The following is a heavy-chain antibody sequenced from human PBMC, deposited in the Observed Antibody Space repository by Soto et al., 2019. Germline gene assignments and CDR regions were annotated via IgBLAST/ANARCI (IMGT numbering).Heavy chain of an antibody. CDR1: GDYIHVGGYY. D-gene: IGHD2-2*01. V-gene: IGHV4-30-4*01. Sequence: PSETLSLTCSVSGDYIHVGGYYWTWIRQRPGKGLEWMGYIYYTGKTYYNPSLERRLTMSVDRSKNQFSLRLTSVTAADTAVYFCGRDLTSNANCIDPWGQGTLVTVSS. CDR2: IYYTGKT. J-gene: IGHJ5*02. CDR3: GRDLTSNANCIDP.